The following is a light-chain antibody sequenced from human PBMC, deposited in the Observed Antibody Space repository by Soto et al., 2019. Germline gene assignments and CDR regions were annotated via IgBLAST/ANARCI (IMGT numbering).Light chain of an antibody. J-gene: IGLJ1*01. V-gene: IGLV2-14*01. CDR2: EVS. CDR1: SSDVGGYNY. CDR3: SSYTSSSTPYV. Sequence: QSVLTQPASVSGSPGQSITISCTETSSDVGGYNYVSWYQQHPGKAPKLMIYEVSNRPSGVSNRFSGSKSGNTASLTISGLQAEDEADYYCSSYTSSSTPYVFGTGTKVTVL.